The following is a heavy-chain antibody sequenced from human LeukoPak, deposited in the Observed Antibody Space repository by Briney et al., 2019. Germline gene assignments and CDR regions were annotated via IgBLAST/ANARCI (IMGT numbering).Heavy chain of an antibody. Sequence: GGSLRLSCAASGFTFSSYAMSWARQAPGKGLEWVSTISGSGENTYYADSVKGRFTISRDNSKNTLYLQMYSLRVEDTAVYYCAKWGSGSYYKGSFDYWGQGTLVTVSS. CDR3: AKWGSGSYYKGSFDY. CDR2: ISGSGENT. D-gene: IGHD3-10*01. V-gene: IGHV3-23*01. CDR1: GFTFSSYA. J-gene: IGHJ4*02.